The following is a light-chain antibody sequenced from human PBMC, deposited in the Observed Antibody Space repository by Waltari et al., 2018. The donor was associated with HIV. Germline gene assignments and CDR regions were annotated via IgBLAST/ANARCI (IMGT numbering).Light chain of an antibody. CDR1: QNILFSSNNKNY. CDR3: QQYHSIPFT. J-gene: IGKJ2*01. V-gene: IGKV4-1*01. CDR2: WAS. Sequence: IVMTPSPDSLGVSISERATITWKSNQNILFSSNNKNYLAWYQQKPGQPPKFLIYWASTRESGVPDRFSGSASGTNFTLAISSFQTEDVAVYYCQQYHSIPFTFGQGTKL.